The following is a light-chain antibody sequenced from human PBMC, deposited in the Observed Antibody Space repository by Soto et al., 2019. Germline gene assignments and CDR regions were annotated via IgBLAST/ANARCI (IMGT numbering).Light chain of an antibody. CDR2: GAS. CDR3: HQHNGWPQT. Sequence: EIVLTQSPGTLSVSPGERATLSCRASQNVSSNLAWYQQRPGQAPRLLIHGASTRATATPGRFSGSGSGTEFTLTISSLQSEDSAVYYCHQHNGWPQTFGQGTKVDSK. J-gene: IGKJ1*01. V-gene: IGKV3-15*01. CDR1: QNVSSN.